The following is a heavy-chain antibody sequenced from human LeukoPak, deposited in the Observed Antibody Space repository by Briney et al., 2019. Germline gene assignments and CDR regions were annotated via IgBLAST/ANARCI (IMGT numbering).Heavy chain of an antibody. V-gene: IGHV1-2*02. CDR2: INPSGGGT. J-gene: IGHJ4*02. D-gene: IGHD4-23*01. Sequence: ASVKVSCKASGYTFTSYYMHWVRQAPGQGLEWMGIINPSGGGTNYAQKFQGRVTMTRDTSISTAYMELSRLRSDDTAVYYCARDRVVTPQFDYWGQGTLVTVSS. CDR1: GYTFTSYY. CDR3: ARDRVVTPQFDY.